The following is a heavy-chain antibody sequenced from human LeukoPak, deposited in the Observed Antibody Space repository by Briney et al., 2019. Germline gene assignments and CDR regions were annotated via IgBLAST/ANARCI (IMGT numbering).Heavy chain of an antibody. Sequence: GGSLRLSCVASGFTFSSYAMSWVRQAPGKGLEWVSAISGSGGSTYYADSVKGRFTISRDNSKNTLSLQMNSLRAEDTAVYYCAKEGPTPPPYYYYYMNVWGKGTTVTVSS. J-gene: IGHJ6*03. CDR1: GFTFSSYA. V-gene: IGHV3-23*01. CDR2: ISGSGGST. CDR3: AKEGPTPPPYYYYYMNV. D-gene: IGHD3-16*01.